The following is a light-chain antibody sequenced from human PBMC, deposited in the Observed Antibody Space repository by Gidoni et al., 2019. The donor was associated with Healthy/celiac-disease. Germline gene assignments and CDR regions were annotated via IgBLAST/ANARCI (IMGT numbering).Light chain of an antibody. J-gene: IGKJ2*01. CDR1: QSVSSSY. V-gene: IGKV3-20*01. CDR3: QQYGSSPGT. Sequence: EIVLTQSPGTLSLSPGERATLPCRASQSVSSSYLTWYQQKPGQAPRLLIYGASSRATGIPDRFSGSGSGTDFTLTISRLEPEDFAVYYCQQYGSSPGTFGQXTKLEIK. CDR2: GAS.